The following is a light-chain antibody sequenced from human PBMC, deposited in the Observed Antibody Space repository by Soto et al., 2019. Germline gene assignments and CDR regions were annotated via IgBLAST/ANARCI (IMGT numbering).Light chain of an antibody. CDR3: CSYVGSSTLV. CDR2: ESS. V-gene: IGLV2-23*01. Sequence: QSALTQPASVSGSPGQSITISCTGTSSGVGSYNLVSWYRQHPGKAPKLMIYESSKRPSGLSNRFSGSKSGNTASLTISGLQAEDEADYYCCSYVGSSTLVFGGGTQLTVL. CDR1: SSGVGSYNL. J-gene: IGLJ7*01.